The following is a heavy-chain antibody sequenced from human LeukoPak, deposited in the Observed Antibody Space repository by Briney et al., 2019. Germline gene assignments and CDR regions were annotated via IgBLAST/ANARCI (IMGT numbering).Heavy chain of an antibody. D-gene: IGHD6-13*01. J-gene: IGHJ4*02. CDR3: ASIPGYSSSFDA. CDR2: ISSSSSTI. Sequence: GGSLRLSCAASGFTFSHYSMNWVRQAPGKGLGWVSYISSSSSTIYYADSVKGRFTISRDNAKNSLYLQMNSLRAEDTAVYYCASIPGYSSSFDAWGQGTLVTVSS. CDR1: GFTFSHYS. V-gene: IGHV3-48*04.